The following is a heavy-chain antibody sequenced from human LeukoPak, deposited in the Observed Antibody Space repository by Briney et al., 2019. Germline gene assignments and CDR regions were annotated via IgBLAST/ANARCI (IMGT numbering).Heavy chain of an antibody. D-gene: IGHD3-10*01. CDR1: GFTFSSYG. Sequence: PGGSLRLSCAASGFTFSSYGMHWVRQAPGKGLEWVAVISYDGSNKYYADSVKGRFTISRDNSKNTLYLQMNSLRAEDTAVYYCAKVLWSYYYMDVWGKGTTVTVSS. V-gene: IGHV3-30*18. CDR2: ISYDGSNK. CDR3: AKVLWSYYYMDV. J-gene: IGHJ6*03.